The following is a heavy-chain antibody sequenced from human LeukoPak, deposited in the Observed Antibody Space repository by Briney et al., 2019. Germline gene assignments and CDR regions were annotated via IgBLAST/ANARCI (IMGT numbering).Heavy chain of an antibody. D-gene: IGHD6-19*01. J-gene: IGHJ4*02. V-gene: IGHV3-48*03. CDR3: AREISGVADFFDY. CDR1: GLTFSIYA. CDR2: ISSSGSTI. Sequence: GGSLRLSCDASGLTFSIYAMSWVRQGRGKWLEWVSYISSSGSTIYYADSVKGRFTISRDNAKNSLYLQMNSLRAEDTAVYYCAREISGVADFFDYWGQGTLVTVSS.